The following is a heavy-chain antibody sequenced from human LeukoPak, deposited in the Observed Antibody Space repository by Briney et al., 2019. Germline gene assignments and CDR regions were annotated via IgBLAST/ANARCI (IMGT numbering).Heavy chain of an antibody. J-gene: IGHJ3*02. CDR2: FDPEDGET. CDR1: GYTLTELS. V-gene: IGHV1-24*01. CDR3: ATDLDWNFRGDAFDI. D-gene: IGHD1-7*01. Sequence: ASVKVSCKVSGYTLTELSMHWVRQAPGKGLEWMGVFDPEDGETIYAQKFQGRVTMTEDTSTDTAYMELSSLRSEDTAVYYCATDLDWNFRGDAFDIWGQGTMVTVSS.